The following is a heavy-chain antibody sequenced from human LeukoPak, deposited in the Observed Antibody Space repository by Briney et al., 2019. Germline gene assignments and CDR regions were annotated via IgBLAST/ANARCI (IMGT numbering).Heavy chain of an antibody. CDR2: IYTSGST. CDR1: GGSISSGSYY. CDR3: ARYGPPRLRGVRGAFDI. V-gene: IGHV4-61*02. Sequence: SQTLSLTCTVSGGSISSGSYYWSWLRQPDGKGLEWIGRIYTSGSTNYKPSLKSRVSISVDTSKDQFSLKLSCVTAADTAVYYCARYGPPRLRGVRGAFDIWGQGTMVTVSS. D-gene: IGHD4-17*01. J-gene: IGHJ3*02.